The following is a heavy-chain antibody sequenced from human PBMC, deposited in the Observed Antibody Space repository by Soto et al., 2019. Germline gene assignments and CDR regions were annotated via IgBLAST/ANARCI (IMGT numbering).Heavy chain of an antibody. J-gene: IGHJ4*02. CDR2: IYYSGIT. Sequence: ILSLTGTDAGGCISSGDYYWSWIRQPPGKGLEWIGYIYYSGITYYNPSLKSRVTISVDTSKNQFSLKLSSVTSADTAVYYWATYSWSSTSCVPFWGQGTLVTVSS. D-gene: IGHD2-2*01. V-gene: IGHV4-30-4*01. CDR1: GGCISSGDYY. CDR3: ATYSWSSTSCVPF.